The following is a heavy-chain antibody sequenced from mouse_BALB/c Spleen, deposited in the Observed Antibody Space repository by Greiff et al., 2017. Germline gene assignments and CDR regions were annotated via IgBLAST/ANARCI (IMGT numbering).Heavy chain of an antibody. CDR1: GYTFTDYA. Sequence: VQLQQSGPELVRPGVSVKISCKGSGYTFTDYAMHWVKQSHAKSLEWIGVISTYYGNTNYNQKFKGKATMTVDKSSSTAYMELARLTSEDSAIYYCARREEGGYFDVWGAGTTVTVSS. V-gene: IGHV1-67*01. CDR2: ISTYYGNT. J-gene: IGHJ1*01. CDR3: ARREEGGYFDV.